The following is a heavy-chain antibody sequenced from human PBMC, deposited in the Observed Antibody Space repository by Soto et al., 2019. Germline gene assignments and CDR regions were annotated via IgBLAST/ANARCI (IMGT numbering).Heavy chain of an antibody. D-gene: IGHD2-21*01. V-gene: IGHV4-4*02. CDR3: ARHIAVSGTRGFDH. CDR2: IFHTGSA. Sequence: QVQLQESGPGLMKPSGTLSLTCAVSGGSITSNWWSWARQPPGKGLEWIAEIFHTGSANYNPSLMGRLTISMDKSRNHLSLNLNSVTAADTAVYYCARHIAVSGTRGFDHWGQGTLVTVSS. J-gene: IGHJ4*02. CDR1: GGSITSNW.